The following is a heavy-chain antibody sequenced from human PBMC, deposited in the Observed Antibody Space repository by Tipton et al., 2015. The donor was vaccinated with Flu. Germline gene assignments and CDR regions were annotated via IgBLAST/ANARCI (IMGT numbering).Heavy chain of an antibody. CDR1: GGSFSGYY. CDR3: ARGHIVLMVYAMNFDY. CDR2: INHSGST. D-gene: IGHD2-8*01. V-gene: IGHV4-34*01. J-gene: IGHJ4*02. Sequence: TLSLTCAVYGGSFSGYYWSWIRQPPGKGLEWIGEINHSGSTNYNPSLKSRVTISVDTSKNQFSLKLSSVTAADTAVYYCARGHIVLMVYAMNFDYWGQGTLVTVSS.